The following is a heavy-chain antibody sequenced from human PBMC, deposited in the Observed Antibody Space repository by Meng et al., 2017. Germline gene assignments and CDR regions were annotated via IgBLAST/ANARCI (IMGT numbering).Heavy chain of an antibody. Sequence: VQLVGAGGGLVQPGGPLRLSCAASGFTFSSYWMHWVRQAPGKGLVWVSRINSDGSSTSYADSVKGRFTISRDNSKNTLYLQMNSLRAEDTAVYYCASGSQWLFPYWGQGTLVTVSS. V-gene: IGHV3-74*01. J-gene: IGHJ4*02. CDR1: GFTFSSYW. CDR2: INSDGSST. D-gene: IGHD6-19*01. CDR3: ASGSQWLFPY.